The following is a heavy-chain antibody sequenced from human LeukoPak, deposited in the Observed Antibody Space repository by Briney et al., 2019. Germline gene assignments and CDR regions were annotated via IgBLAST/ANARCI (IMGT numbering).Heavy chain of an antibody. CDR3: ARDYRWFGESIDYFDY. CDR2: ISSSGSTI. D-gene: IGHD3-10*01. J-gene: IGHJ4*02. V-gene: IGHV3-48*03. CDR1: GFTFSSYE. Sequence: GGSLRLSCAASGFTFSSYEMNWVRQAPGKGLEWVSYISSSGSTIYYADSVKGRFTISRDNAKNSLYLQMNSLRAEDTAVYYCARDYRWFGESIDYFDYWGQGTLVTVSS.